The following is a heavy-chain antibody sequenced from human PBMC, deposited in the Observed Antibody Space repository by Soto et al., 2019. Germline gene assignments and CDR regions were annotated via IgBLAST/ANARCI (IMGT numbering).Heavy chain of an antibody. V-gene: IGHV1-46*01. CDR3: ARNRVIVVVPAAKVYHYGMDV. D-gene: IGHD2-2*01. CDR1: GYTFTSYY. CDR2: INPSGGST. J-gene: IGHJ6*02. Sequence: ASVKVSCKASGYTFTSYYMHWVRQAPGQRLEWMGIINPSGGSTSYAQKFQGRVTMTRDSSTSTGYMELSSLRSEYTAVYYCARNRVIVVVPAAKVYHYGMDVWGQWTTVTGSS.